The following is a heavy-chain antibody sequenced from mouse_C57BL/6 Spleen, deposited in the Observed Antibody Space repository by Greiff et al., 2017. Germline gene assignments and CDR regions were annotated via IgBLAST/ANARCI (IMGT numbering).Heavy chain of an antibody. V-gene: IGHV5-9*01. D-gene: IGHD4-1*01. Sequence: EVKLVESGGGLVKPGGSLKLSCAASGFTFRSYTMSWVRQTPEKRLKWVATISGGGGNTYYPDGVKGRLTSSRENAKNTLYLQMSRLRAEDTALYYCATANWDWYFDVWGTGTTVTVSS. CDR1: GFTFRSYT. CDR2: ISGGGGNT. J-gene: IGHJ1*03. CDR3: ATANWDWYFDV.